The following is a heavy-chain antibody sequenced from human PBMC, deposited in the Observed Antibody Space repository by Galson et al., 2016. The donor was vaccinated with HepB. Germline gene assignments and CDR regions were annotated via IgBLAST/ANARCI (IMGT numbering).Heavy chain of an antibody. CDR1: GYTFINYY. J-gene: IGHJ4*02. CDR3: ARDGNAFNFDF. V-gene: IGHV1-46*01. Sequence: SVKVSCQASGYTFINYYMQWVRQAPGQGLEWLATISPSGDTTNYAPTFQGRVSVTRDTSTSTVYLELSSLRSEDTAIYFCARDGNAFNFDFWGQGTLVTVSS. D-gene: IGHD1-1*01. CDR2: ISPSGDTT.